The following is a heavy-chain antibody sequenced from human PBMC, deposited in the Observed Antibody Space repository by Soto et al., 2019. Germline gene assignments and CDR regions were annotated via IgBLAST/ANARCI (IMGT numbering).Heavy chain of an antibody. Sequence: GGSLRLSCAASGFTFDDYAMHWVRQAPGKGLEWVSGISWNSGSIGYADSVKGRFTISRDNAKNSLYLQMNSLRAEDTALYYCAKSPFNYYGSGSPLDYWGQGTLVTVSS. J-gene: IGHJ4*02. D-gene: IGHD3-10*01. CDR3: AKSPFNYYGSGSPLDY. CDR2: ISWNSGSI. CDR1: GFTFDDYA. V-gene: IGHV3-9*01.